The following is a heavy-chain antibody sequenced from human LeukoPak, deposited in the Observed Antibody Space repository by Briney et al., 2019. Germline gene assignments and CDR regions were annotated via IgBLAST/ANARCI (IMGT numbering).Heavy chain of an antibody. CDR3: ARTRYDILTGYYIGFDY. V-gene: IGHV4-34*01. D-gene: IGHD3-9*01. CDR1: GGSFSGYY. Sequence: SETLSLTCAVYGGSFSGYYWSWIRQPPGKGLEWIGEINHSGSTNYNPSLKSRVTISVDTSKNQFSLKLSSVTAADTAVYYCARTRYDILTGYYIGFDYWGQGTLVTVSS. J-gene: IGHJ4*02. CDR2: INHSGST.